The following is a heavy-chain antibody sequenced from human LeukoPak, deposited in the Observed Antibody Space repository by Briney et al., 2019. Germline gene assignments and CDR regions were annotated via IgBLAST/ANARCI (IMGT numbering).Heavy chain of an antibody. Sequence: SQTLSLTCAISGDSDSSNSAPWNWIRQSPSRGLEWLGRTYYRSKWHNEYAVSVKDRKTISADTSKNQFSLQLNSVPPGDTAVYYCARSISGLGDWGQGTLVTVSS. V-gene: IGHV6-1*01. J-gene: IGHJ4*02. CDR2: TYYRSKWHN. CDR1: GDSDSSNSAP. CDR3: ARSISGLGD. D-gene: IGHD3-16*01.